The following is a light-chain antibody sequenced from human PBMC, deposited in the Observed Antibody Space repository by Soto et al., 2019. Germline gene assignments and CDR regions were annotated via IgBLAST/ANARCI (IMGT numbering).Light chain of an antibody. CDR3: QQSYSNVIT. CDR2: GAS. Sequence: DIPMTQSPSSLSASVGDRVTITCRASQDISDYLTWYQQRPGNAPKVLVYGASSVQSGVPSRFRGSGAGTDCTLTITTLQPEDFGTYYCQQSYSNVITFGQGTRLEI. V-gene: IGKV1-39*01. CDR1: QDISDY. J-gene: IGKJ5*01.